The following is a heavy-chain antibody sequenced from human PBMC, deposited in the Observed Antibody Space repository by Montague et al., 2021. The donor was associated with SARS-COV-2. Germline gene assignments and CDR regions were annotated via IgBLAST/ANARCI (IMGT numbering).Heavy chain of an antibody. D-gene: IGHD3-10*01. CDR1: GGSISSSSYY. V-gene: IGHV3-23*03. CDR3: AKDHITMVRGVITLDAFDI. Sequence: ETLSLTCTVSGGSISSSSYYWGWIRQPPGKGLEWVSVIYSGGSSTYYADSVKGRFTISRDNSKNTLYLQMNSLRAEDTAVYYCAKDHITMVRGVITLDAFDIWGQGTMVTVSS. CDR2: IYSGGSST. J-gene: IGHJ3*02.